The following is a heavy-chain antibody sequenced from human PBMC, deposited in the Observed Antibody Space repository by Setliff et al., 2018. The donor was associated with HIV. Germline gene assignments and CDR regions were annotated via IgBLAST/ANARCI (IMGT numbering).Heavy chain of an antibody. V-gene: IGHV4-31*11. CDR2: IFYKGST. J-gene: IGHJ6*03. Sequence: SETLSLTCAVYGGSFTAYYWAWIRHYPGKGLEWIGYIFYKGSTFYNPSLKSRVSISVLRSTDQFFLRLNSVTAADTAVYYCVRTNYYYYYMDVWGKGTTVTVSS. CDR1: GGSFTAYY. CDR3: VRTNYYYYYMDV.